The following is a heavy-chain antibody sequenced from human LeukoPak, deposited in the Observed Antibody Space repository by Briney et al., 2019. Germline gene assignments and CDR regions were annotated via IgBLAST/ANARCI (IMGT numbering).Heavy chain of an antibody. J-gene: IGHJ6*03. D-gene: IGHD2-15*01. CDR2: INPTGGST. Sequence: ASVKVSCRASGYTFTSFYMHWVRQAPGQGLEWMGIINPTGGSTSYAQKFQGRVTMTRDMSTSTVYMELGSLRSEDTAMYYCAISGGYCSGGTCYPEYYYMDVWGKGTTVTVSS. CDR1: GYTFTSFY. V-gene: IGHV1-46*01. CDR3: AISGGYCSGGTCYPEYYYMDV.